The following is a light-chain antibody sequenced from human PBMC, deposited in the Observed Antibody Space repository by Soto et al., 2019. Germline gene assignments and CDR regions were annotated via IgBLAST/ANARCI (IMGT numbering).Light chain of an antibody. J-gene: IGKJ2*01. V-gene: IGKV1-39*01. Sequence: DIQLTQSPSSLSASVGDKVTITCRASQSIRSYLNWVQQKLGKAPKLLIYAATSFQSGVPSRFSGSGSGTDFTLTISSLQPEDFATYYCQQSYNTPYTFGQGTKLEIK. CDR1: QSIRSY. CDR3: QQSYNTPYT. CDR2: AAT.